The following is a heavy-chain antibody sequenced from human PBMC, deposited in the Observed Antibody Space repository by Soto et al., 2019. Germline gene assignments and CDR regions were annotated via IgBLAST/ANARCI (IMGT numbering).Heavy chain of an antibody. V-gene: IGHV4-34*01. Sequence: QVQLQQWGAGRLKPSETLSLTCAVYGGSFSGYYWSWIRQPPGKGLEWMGEINHSGSTNYNPSLKSRVTISVDSSKNQCSLKLSSVTAADTAVYYCARGLLTRVVRGVIRGNWFDPWGQGTLVTVSS. CDR2: INHSGST. D-gene: IGHD3-10*01. J-gene: IGHJ5*02. CDR1: GGSFSGYY. CDR3: ARGLLTRVVRGVIRGNWFDP.